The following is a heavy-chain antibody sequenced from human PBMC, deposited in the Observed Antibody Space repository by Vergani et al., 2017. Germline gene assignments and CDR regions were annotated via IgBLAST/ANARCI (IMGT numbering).Heavy chain of an antibody. V-gene: IGHV4-59*01. CDR2: IYYSGST. J-gene: IGHJ4*02. Sequence: QVQLQESGPGLVKSSETLSLTCTVSGGSISSYYWSWIRQPPGKGLEWIGYIYYSGSTNYNPSLKSRVTISVDTSKNQFSLKLSSVTAADTAVYYCARMGGYDEGDAFRIGYFDSWGPGILVTVSS. CDR1: GGSISSYY. D-gene: IGHD3-22*01. CDR3: ARMGGYDEGDAFRIGYFDS.